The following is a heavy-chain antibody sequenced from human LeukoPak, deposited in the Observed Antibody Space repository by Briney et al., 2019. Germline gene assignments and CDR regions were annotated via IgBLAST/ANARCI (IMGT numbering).Heavy chain of an antibody. CDR1: GGSISSGGYY. CDR3: ARDGYCSSTSCYDAFDI. CDR2: IYHSGST. V-gene: IGHV4-30-2*06. D-gene: IGHD2-2*03. Sequence: SETLSLTCTVSGGSISSGGYYWSWIRQSPGKGLEWIGYIYHSGSTYYNPSLKSRVTISVDRSKNQFSLKLSSVTAADTAVYYCARDGYCSSTSCYDAFDIWGQGTMVTVSS. J-gene: IGHJ3*02.